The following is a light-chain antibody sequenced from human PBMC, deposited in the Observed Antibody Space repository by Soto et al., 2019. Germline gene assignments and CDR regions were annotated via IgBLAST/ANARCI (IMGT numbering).Light chain of an antibody. J-gene: IGKJ5*01. Sequence: IQMTQSPSSLSASVGDRVTITCRASQVIRNDLGWYQHQPGKAPKLLIYFASTRATGIPARFSGSGSGTEFTLTISSLQSEDFAVYYCQHYYEWPITFGQGTRLEI. CDR1: QVIRND. CDR2: FAS. CDR3: QHYYEWPIT. V-gene: IGKV1-17*01.